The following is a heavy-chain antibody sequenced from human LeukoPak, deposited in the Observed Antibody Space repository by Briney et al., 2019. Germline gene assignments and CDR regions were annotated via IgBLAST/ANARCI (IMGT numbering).Heavy chain of an antibody. Sequence: GGSLRLSCAASGFTFSRYAMSWVRQAPGKGLECVALISYDGSNKYYADSVKGRFTISRDNSKNTLYLQMDSLRAEDTAVYYCAREDGDDDAFDIWGQGTMVAVSS. D-gene: IGHD4-17*01. CDR2: ISYDGSNK. CDR3: AREDGDDDAFDI. V-gene: IGHV3-30-3*01. CDR1: GFTFSRYA. J-gene: IGHJ3*02.